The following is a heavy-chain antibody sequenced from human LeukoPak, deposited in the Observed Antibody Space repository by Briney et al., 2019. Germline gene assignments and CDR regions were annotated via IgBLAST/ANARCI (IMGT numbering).Heavy chain of an antibody. D-gene: IGHD6-13*01. V-gene: IGHV1-69*05. CDR2: IIPIFGTA. CDR1: GGTFSSYA. CDR3: AGETRGSSYYYYMDV. Sequence: GSSVKVSCKASGGTFSSYAIRWVRQAPGQGLEWMGGIIPIFGTANYAQKFQGRVTITTDESTSTAYMELSSLRSEDTAVYYCAGETRGSSYYYYMDVWGKGTTVTVSS. J-gene: IGHJ6*03.